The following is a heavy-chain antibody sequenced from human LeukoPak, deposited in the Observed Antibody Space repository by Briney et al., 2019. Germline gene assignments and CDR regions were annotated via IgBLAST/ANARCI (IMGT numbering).Heavy chain of an antibody. V-gene: IGHV3-66*01. Sequence: GGSLRLSCAVSGFTVSTYYMTWVRQVPGKGLEWVSVIYSGGSTYYADSVKGRFTISRDNSKNTLYLQMNSLRVDDTAIYYCAKDHANTPVVTNWGQGILVSVSS. CDR3: AKDHANTPVVTN. CDR2: IYSGGST. D-gene: IGHD2-21*02. J-gene: IGHJ4*02. CDR1: GFTVSTYY.